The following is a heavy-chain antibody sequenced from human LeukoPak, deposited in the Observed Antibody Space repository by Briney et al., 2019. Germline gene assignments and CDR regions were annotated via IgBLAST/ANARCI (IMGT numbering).Heavy chain of an antibody. J-gene: IGHJ3*02. CDR1: GGTFSSYA. Sequence: ASAKVSCKASGGTFSSYAISWVRQAPGQGLEWMGRIIPIFGTANYAQKFQGRVTITTDESTSTAYMELSSLRSEDTAVYYCARDKAPRAPDAFDIWGQGTMVTVSS. V-gene: IGHV1-69*05. CDR3: ARDKAPRAPDAFDI. CDR2: IIPIFGTA.